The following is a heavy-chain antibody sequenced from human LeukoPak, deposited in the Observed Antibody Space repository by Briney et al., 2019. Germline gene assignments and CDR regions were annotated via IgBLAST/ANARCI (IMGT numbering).Heavy chain of an antibody. D-gene: IGHD3-16*02. V-gene: IGHV4-34*01. J-gene: IGHJ5*02. CDR2: INHSGST. CDR3: ARVCLGALWFGRVKGFDP. CDR1: GGSFSGYY. Sequence: SETLSLTCAVYGGSFSGYYWSWIRQPPGKGLEWIGEINHSGSTNYNPSLKSRVTISVDTSKNQFSLKLSSVTAADTAVYYCARVCLGALWFGRVKGFDPWGQGTLVTVSS.